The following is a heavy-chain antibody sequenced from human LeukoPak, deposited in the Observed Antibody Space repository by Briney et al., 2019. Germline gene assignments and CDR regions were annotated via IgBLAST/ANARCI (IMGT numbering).Heavy chain of an antibody. J-gene: IGHJ5*01. CDR2: INWNSGRT. Sequence: GGSLRLSCAASAFIFDDYAMHWVRQAPGKGLEWVSGINWNSGRTVYADSVKGRFTISRDNAKNALYLQVNSLRTEDTAFYYCAKDQTSGIAGPFDSWGQGTLVTVSS. CDR1: AFIFDDYA. CDR3: AKDQTSGIAGPFDS. D-gene: IGHD6-13*01. V-gene: IGHV3-9*01.